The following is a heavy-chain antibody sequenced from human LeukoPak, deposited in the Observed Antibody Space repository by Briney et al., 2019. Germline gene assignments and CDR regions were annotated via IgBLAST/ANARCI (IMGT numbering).Heavy chain of an antibody. V-gene: IGHV4-34*01. Sequence: PSETLSLTCAVYGGSFSGYYWSWIRQPPGKGLEWIGEVNHSGSTKYNSSLKSRVTISGDTSKNQFSLMLSSVTAADTAVYFCARNVHYDVLTGYFRFDYWGQGTLVTVSS. D-gene: IGHD3-9*01. CDR1: GGSFSGYY. CDR3: ARNVHYDVLTGYFRFDY. CDR2: VNHSGST. J-gene: IGHJ4*02.